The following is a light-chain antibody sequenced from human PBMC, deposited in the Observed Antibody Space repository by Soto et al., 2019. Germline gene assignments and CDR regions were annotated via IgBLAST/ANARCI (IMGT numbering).Light chain of an antibody. J-gene: IGKJ4*01. V-gene: IGKV3-20*01. Sequence: EIVLTQSPGTLSLSPGGRAALSCRASQSVRSNFVAWYQQKPGQAPRLLIYAASSRATGIPDRFSGSGSGTDFTLNISRLETEDSAVYYWQQYGTSPQLTFGGGTRVE. CDR2: AAS. CDR3: QQYGTSPQLT. CDR1: QSVRSNF.